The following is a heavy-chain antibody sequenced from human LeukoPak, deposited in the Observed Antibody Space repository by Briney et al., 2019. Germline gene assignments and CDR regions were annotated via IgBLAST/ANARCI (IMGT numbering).Heavy chain of an antibody. CDR3: ARSPNRVTVAGTIDY. Sequence: PGRSLRLSCAASGFTFSSYAMHWVRQAPGKGLEWVAVIPYDGSNKYYADSVKGRFTISRDNSKNTLYLQMNSLRAEDTAVYYCARSPNRVTVAGTIDYWGQGTLVTVSS. V-gene: IGHV3-30*04. CDR1: GFTFSSYA. CDR2: IPYDGSNK. J-gene: IGHJ4*02. D-gene: IGHD6-19*01.